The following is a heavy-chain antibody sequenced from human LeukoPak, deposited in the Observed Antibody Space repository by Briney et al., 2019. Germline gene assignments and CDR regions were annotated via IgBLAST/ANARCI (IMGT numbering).Heavy chain of an antibody. Sequence: GGSLRLSRAASGFTFSSYAMSWVRQAPGKGLEWVSAISGSGGSTYYADSVKGRFTISRDNSKNSLYLQMNSLRAEDTAVYYCATDYSSGWYYFFDYWGQGTLVTVSS. D-gene: IGHD6-19*01. CDR3: ATDYSSGWYYFFDY. CDR2: ISGSGGST. V-gene: IGHV3-23*01. J-gene: IGHJ4*02. CDR1: GFTFSSYA.